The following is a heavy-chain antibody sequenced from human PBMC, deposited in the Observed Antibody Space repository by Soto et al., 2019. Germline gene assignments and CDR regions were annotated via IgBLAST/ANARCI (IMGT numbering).Heavy chain of an antibody. CDR3: AKKWGVGTTTHFYFDS. Sequence: GGSLRLSCVASGFTFSGYGMSWVRQAPGKGLEWVSGISGSGSSTYYADSVKGRFAISRDQSKNTLYLQMNSLRADDTAIYYCAKKWGVGTTTHFYFDSWGLGTLVTVSS. J-gene: IGHJ4*02. D-gene: IGHD1-26*01. CDR1: GFTFSGYG. V-gene: IGHV3-23*01. CDR2: ISGSGSST.